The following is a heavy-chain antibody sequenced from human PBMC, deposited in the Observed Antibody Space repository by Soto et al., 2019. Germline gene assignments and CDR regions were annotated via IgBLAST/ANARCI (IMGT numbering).Heavy chain of an antibody. CDR1: GGSISSGDYY. Sequence: SETLSLTCTVSGGSISSGDYYWSWIRQPPGKGLEWIGYIYYSGSTYYNPSLKSRVTISVDTSKNQFSLKLSSVTAADTAVYYCARAPAYYDSSGYRYWGQGTLVTVS. CDR3: ARAPAYYDSSGYRY. CDR2: IYYSGST. J-gene: IGHJ4*02. D-gene: IGHD3-22*01. V-gene: IGHV4-30-4*01.